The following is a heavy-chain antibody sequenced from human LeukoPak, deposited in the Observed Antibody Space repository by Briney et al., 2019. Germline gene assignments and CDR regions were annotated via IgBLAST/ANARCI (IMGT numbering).Heavy chain of an antibody. J-gene: IGHJ4*02. V-gene: IGHV3-21*01. CDR3: ASTQGIAVDH. CDR2: ISSSSSYI. CDR1: GFTFSSYS. Sequence: GGSLRLSCAASGFTFSSYSMNWVRQAPGKGLEWVSSISSSSSYIYYADSVKGRFTISRDNAKNSLYLRMNSLRAEDTAVYYCASTQGIAVDHWGQGTLVTVSS. D-gene: IGHD6-19*01.